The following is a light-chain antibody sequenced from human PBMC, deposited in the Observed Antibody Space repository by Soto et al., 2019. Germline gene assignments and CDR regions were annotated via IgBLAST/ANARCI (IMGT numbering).Light chain of an antibody. CDR2: NTS. CDR3: LLYYGGPWV. V-gene: IGLV7-43*01. J-gene: IGLJ3*02. Sequence: QAVVTQEPSLTVSPGGTVTLTCASSTGAVTSGYYPNWFQQKPGQAPRALIYNTSNKHSWTPARFSGSLLGGKAALTLSGVQPEDEAEYYCLLYYGGPWVFGGGTKLTVL. CDR1: TGAVTSGYY.